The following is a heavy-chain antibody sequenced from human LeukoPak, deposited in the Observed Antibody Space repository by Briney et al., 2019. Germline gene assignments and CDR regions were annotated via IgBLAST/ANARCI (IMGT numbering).Heavy chain of an antibody. CDR1: GFSFSIHD. Sequence: PGGSLRLSCAASGFSFSIHDMTWVRQAPGKGLEWVSTISNSDNSTYYADSVKGRFTFSRDNSKNTLYLQMNSLRAEDTAIYYCARGSVHFDYWGQGTLVTVSS. V-gene: IGHV3-23*01. CDR3: ARGSVHFDY. CDR2: ISNSDNST. J-gene: IGHJ4*02.